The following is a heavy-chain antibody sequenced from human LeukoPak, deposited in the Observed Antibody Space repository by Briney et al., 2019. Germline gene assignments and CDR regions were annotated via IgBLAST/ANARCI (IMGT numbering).Heavy chain of an antibody. CDR1: GFTFSSYG. CDR3: ARRSGIAVAGAFDY. D-gene: IGHD6-19*01. J-gene: IGHJ4*02. CDR2: ISGSGDST. V-gene: IGHV3-23*01. Sequence: GGSLRLSCAASGFTFSSYGMRWVRQAPGKGLEWVSGISGSGDSTYYADSVKGRFTISRDNSKNTLYLQMNSLRAEDTAVYYCARRSGIAVAGAFDYWGQGTLVTVSS.